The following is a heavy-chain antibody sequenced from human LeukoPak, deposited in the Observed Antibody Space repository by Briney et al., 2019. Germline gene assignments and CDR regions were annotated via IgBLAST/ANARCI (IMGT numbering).Heavy chain of an antibody. J-gene: IGHJ3*02. CDR1: GRSISSGGYY. CDR3: ASSRGIAAAGGAFDI. CDR2: IYYGGST. Sequence: SETLSLTCTVSGRSISSGGYYWSWIRQHPGKGLEWIGYIYYGGSTYYNPSLKSRVTISVDTSKNQFSLKLSSVTAADTAVYYCASSRGIAAAGGAFDIWGQGTMVTVSS. V-gene: IGHV4-31*03. D-gene: IGHD6-13*01.